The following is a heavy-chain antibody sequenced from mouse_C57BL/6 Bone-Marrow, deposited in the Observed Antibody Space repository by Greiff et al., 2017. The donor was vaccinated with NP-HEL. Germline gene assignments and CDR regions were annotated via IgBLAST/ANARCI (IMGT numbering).Heavy chain of an antibody. J-gene: IGHJ1*03. D-gene: IGHD2-1*01. CDR2: ISYDGSN. CDR1: GYSITSGYY. Sequence: DVKLLESGPGLVKPSQSLSLTCSVTGYSITSGYYWNWIRQFPGNKLEWMGYISYDGSNNYNPSLKNRISITRDTSKNQFFLKLNSVTTEDTATYYCARYYGNWYFDVWGTGTTVTVSS. CDR3: ARYYGNWYFDV. V-gene: IGHV3-6*01.